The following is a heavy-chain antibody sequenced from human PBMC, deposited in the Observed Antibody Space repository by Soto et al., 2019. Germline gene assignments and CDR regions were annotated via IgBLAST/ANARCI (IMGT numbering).Heavy chain of an antibody. D-gene: IGHD3-22*01. CDR2: IIPIFGTA. CDR1: GGTFSSYA. V-gene: IGHV1-69*13. CDR3: ATPRGYDSSGYYPAYFDY. Sequence: SVKVSCKASGGTFSSYAISWVRQAPGQGLEWMGGIIPIFGTANYAQKFQGRVTITADESTSTAYMELSSLRSEDTAVYYCATPRGYDSSGYYPAYFDYWGQGTLVTVPS. J-gene: IGHJ4*02.